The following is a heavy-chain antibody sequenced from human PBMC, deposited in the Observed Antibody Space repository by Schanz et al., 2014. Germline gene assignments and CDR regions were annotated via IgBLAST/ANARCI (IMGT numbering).Heavy chain of an antibody. CDR2: ISGSGGTT. CDR3: ARAQGVIRLYYGVDV. D-gene: IGHD3-10*01. V-gene: IGHV3-23*04. CDR1: GFIVSSTY. Sequence: EVQLVESGGDLVQPGGSQRLSCAASGFIVSSTYMTWVRQAPGKGLEWVSGISGSGGTTYDADSVKGRFTISRDNSKNTLYLQMNNLRAEDTAVYYCARAQGVIRLYYGVDVWGQGTTVTVSS. J-gene: IGHJ6*02.